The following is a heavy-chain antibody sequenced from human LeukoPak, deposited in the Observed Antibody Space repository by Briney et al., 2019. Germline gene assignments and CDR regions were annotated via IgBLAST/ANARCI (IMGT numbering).Heavy chain of an antibody. CDR1: GFTFSSYG. J-gene: IGHJ3*02. CDR2: IGSAGTT. Sequence: GGSLRLSCAASGFTFSSYGMSWVRQSPGKGLEWVSHIGSAGTTYFADSVKGRSSISRDTSKNTLYLHMNSLRSEDTAVYYCARGSDSGYDDDAFDIWGQGTMVTVSS. V-gene: IGHV3-23*01. CDR3: ARGSDSGYDDDAFDI. D-gene: IGHD5-12*01.